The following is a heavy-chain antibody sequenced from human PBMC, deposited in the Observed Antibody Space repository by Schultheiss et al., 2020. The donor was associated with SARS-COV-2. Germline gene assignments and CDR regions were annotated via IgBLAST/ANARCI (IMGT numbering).Heavy chain of an antibody. Sequence: GGSLRLSCAASGFTFSSYGMHWVRQAPGKGLEWVGRIKSKTDGGTTDYAAPVKRRFTISRDDSKDTLYLQMNSLRAEDTAVYYCARDMIHYYDSSGYYGTFDYWGQGTLVTVSS. J-gene: IGHJ4*02. V-gene: IGHV3-15*01. CDR1: GFTFSSYG. D-gene: IGHD3-22*01. CDR3: ARDMIHYYDSSGYYGTFDY. CDR2: IKSKTDGGTT.